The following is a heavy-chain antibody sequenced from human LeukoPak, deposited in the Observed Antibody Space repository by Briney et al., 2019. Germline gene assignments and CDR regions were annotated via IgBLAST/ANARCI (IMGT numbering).Heavy chain of an antibody. CDR3: ARWRTTYLDY. J-gene: IGHJ4*02. V-gene: IGHV1-18*01. D-gene: IGHD1/OR15-1a*01. CDR1: GYTFTSYG. CDR2: ISAYNGNT. Sequence: ASVKVSCKASGYTFTSYGISWVRQAPGQGLEWVGWISAYNGNTIHTQKLQGRVTMTTDTSTSTAYMELRSLRSDDTAVYYCARWRTTYLDYWGQGTLVTVSS.